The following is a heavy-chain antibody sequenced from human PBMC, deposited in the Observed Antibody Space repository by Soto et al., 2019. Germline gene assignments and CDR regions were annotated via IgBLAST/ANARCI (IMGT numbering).Heavy chain of an antibody. D-gene: IGHD6-13*01. CDR1: GFTFSSYG. CDR3: ARDWVEAAAGTGGDYYYGMDV. V-gene: IGHV3-30*03. J-gene: IGHJ6*02. Sequence: GGSLRLSCAASGFTFSSYGMHWVRQAPGKGLEWVAVISYDGSNKYYADSVKGRFTISRDNSKNTLYLQMNSLRAEDTAVYYCARDWVEAAAGTGGDYYYGMDVWGQGTTVTVSS. CDR2: ISYDGSNK.